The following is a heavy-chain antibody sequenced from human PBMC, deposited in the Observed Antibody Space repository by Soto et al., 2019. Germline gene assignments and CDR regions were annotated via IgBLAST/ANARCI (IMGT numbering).Heavy chain of an antibody. D-gene: IGHD3-3*01. CDR3: ARTRNGGVADSFDS. V-gene: IGHV3-30*04. CDR1: GFTFSRHA. J-gene: IGHJ5*01. Sequence: QVQLVESGGGEVQPGGSLRLSCAASGFTFSRHAIHWVRLTLGRGLEWVLAISRDGSYIYYTDSVKGRFTVSRDNSKNTVFVQMNRLIPDDTALYFCARTRNGGVADSFDSWGQGTRVTVSS. CDR2: ISRDGSYI.